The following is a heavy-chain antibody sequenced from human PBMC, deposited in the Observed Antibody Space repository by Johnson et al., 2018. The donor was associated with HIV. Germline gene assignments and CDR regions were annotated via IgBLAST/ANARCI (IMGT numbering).Heavy chain of an antibody. CDR2: ISYDGSNQ. Sequence: HVQLVESGGGVVQPRRSLRLSCAASRFTFSSYAMHWVRQAPGTGLEWVAVISYDGSNQYYAHSVKGRFTISRDNSKKTLNMQMNSLRAEDTAVYYCARAGAVGFDAFDIWGQGTMVTVSS. J-gene: IGHJ3*02. V-gene: IGHV3-30-3*01. D-gene: IGHD2-2*01. CDR3: ARAGAVGFDAFDI. CDR1: RFTFSSYA.